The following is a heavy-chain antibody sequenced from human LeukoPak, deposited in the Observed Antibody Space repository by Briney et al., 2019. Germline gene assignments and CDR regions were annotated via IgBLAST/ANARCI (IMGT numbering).Heavy chain of an antibody. CDR1: GFTFSSYW. Sequence: PGGSLRLSCAASGFTFSSYWMSWVRQAPGKGLEWVANIKQDGSEKYYVDSVKGRFTISRDSSKNTLYLQMNSLRAEDTAVYYCAKGRPGIAVADYWGQGTLVTVSS. V-gene: IGHV3-7*01. J-gene: IGHJ4*02. CDR2: IKQDGSEK. CDR3: AKGRPGIAVADY. D-gene: IGHD6-19*01.